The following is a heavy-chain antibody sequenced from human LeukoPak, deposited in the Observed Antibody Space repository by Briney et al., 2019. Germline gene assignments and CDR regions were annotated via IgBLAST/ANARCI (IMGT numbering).Heavy chain of an antibody. CDR2: ISSSGSTI. V-gene: IGHV3-48*03. J-gene: IGHJ4*02. CDR1: GFTFSSYE. D-gene: IGHD3-22*01. Sequence: PGGSLRLSCAASGFTFSSYEMNWVRQAPGKGLEWVSYISSSGSTIYYADSVKGRFTISRDNAKNSLYLQMNSLRAEDTAVYYCARGGYYDSSGYDCWGQGTLVTVSS. CDR3: ARGGYYDSSGYDC.